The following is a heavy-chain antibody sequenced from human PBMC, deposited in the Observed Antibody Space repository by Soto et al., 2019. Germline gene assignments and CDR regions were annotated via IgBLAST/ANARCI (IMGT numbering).Heavy chain of an antibody. CDR2: IYYSGST. CDR3: ARNGIVGAHYYYYYGMDV. Sequence: SLTCTVSGGSISSYYWSWIRQPPGKGLEWIGYIYYSGSTNYNPSLKSRVTISVDTSKNQFSLKLSSVTAADTAVYYCARNGIVGAHYYYYYGMDVWGQGXTVTVYS. J-gene: IGHJ6*02. D-gene: IGHD1-26*01. CDR1: GGSISSYY. V-gene: IGHV4-59*01.